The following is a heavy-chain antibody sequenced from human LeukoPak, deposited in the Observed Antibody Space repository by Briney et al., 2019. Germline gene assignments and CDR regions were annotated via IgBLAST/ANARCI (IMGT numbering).Heavy chain of an antibody. D-gene: IGHD3-22*01. Sequence: SETLSLTCTVSGGSISSYYWNWIRQPPGKGLEWIGYIHYSGSTNYNPSLKSRVTISLDTSKNQFSLKLSSVTAADTAVYYCARAGYYYDRSGFRWFDPWGQGTLVTVSS. CDR1: GGSISSYY. J-gene: IGHJ5*02. CDR2: IHYSGST. V-gene: IGHV4-59*01. CDR3: ARAGYYYDRSGFRWFDP.